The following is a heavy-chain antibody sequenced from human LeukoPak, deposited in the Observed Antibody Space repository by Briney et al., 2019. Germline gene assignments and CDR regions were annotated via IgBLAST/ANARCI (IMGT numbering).Heavy chain of an antibody. CDR1: GFTFSSYS. Sequence: GGSLRLSCAASGFTFSSYSVNWVRQAPGKGLEGVSSISSSSSYIYYADSVKGRFTISRDNAKNSLYLQMNSLRAEDTAVYYCARYRLTGGFDPWGQGTLVTVSS. J-gene: IGHJ5*02. CDR2: ISSSSSYI. D-gene: IGHD2-21*01. V-gene: IGHV3-21*01. CDR3: ARYRLTGGFDP.